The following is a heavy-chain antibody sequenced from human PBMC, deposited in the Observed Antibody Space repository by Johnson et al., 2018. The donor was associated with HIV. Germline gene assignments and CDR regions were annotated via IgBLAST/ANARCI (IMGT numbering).Heavy chain of an antibody. CDR3: ARDPNSSNCSGVTWYSAAFDI. J-gene: IGHJ3*02. V-gene: IGHV3-11*04. CDR1: GFTFSDYY. Sequence: QMQLVESGGGLVKPGGSLRLSCAASGFTFSDYYMSWIRQAPGKGLEWVSYISSSGSTIYYADSVKGRFTISRDNAKNTLYLQMDSLRGEDTAGYYCARDPNSSNCSGVTWYSAAFDIWGQGTMVNVSS. CDR2: ISSSGSTI. D-gene: IGHD2-15*01.